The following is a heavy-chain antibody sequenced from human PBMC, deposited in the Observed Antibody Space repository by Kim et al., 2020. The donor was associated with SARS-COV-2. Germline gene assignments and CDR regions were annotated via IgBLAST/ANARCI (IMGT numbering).Heavy chain of an antibody. CDR3: ARGYLRGPFDW. V-gene: IGHV3-20*03. J-gene: IGHJ4*02. CDR2: T. D-gene: IGHD1-20*01. Sequence: TGDGDSVKGRFTISRDNAKNSLYLQMNSLGAGDTALYYCARGYLRGPFDWWGQGTLVTVSS.